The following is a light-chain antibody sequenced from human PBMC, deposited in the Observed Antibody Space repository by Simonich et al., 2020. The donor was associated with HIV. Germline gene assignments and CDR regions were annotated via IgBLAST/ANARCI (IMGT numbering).Light chain of an antibody. CDR1: QSVRSQ. J-gene: IGKJ3*01. V-gene: IGKV3-11*01. Sequence: EIVLTQSPATLSLSPGERATLFCRASQSVRSQLAWYQQKPGQAPRLLIYDASNRATGFPARFSGSGSGTDFTLTVSSLEPEDFAVYYCQQRNNWPLFTFGPGTKVDIK. CDR3: QQRNNWPLFT. CDR2: DAS.